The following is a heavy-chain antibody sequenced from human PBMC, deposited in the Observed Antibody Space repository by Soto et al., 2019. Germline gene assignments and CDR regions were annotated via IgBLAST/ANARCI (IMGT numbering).Heavy chain of an antibody. CDR2: IYYSGST. CDR3: ARAVSQGQFVAGRWDY. Sequence: SETLSLTCTVSGGSISSSSYYWDWIRQPPGKGLEWIGSIYYSGSTYYNPSLKSRVTISVDTSKNQFSLKLSSVTAADTAVYYCARAVSQGQFVAGRWDYWGQGTLVTVSS. J-gene: IGHJ4*02. V-gene: IGHV4-39*01. D-gene: IGHD6-19*01. CDR1: GGSISSSSYY.